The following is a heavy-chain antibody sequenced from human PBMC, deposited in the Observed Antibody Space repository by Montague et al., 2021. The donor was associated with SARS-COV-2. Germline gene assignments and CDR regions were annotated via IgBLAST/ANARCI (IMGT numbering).Heavy chain of an antibody. D-gene: IGHD3-22*01. Sequence: SLRLSFSASGFTFSSYAMSWVRQAPGKGLAWVSAIGGSGGSTYYADSVKGRFTISRDNSKKPLYLQMNSLRAEDTAVYYCAKGGERITMIVVVITLADFDYWGQGTLVTVSS. J-gene: IGHJ4*02. V-gene: IGHV3-23*01. CDR3: AKGGERITMIVVVITLADFDY. CDR1: GFTFSSYA. CDR2: IGGSGGST.